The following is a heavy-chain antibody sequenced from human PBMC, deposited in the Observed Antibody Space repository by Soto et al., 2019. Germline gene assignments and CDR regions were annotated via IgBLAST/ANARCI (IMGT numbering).Heavy chain of an antibody. V-gene: IGHV3-23*01. CDR2: MGGSSSTT. CDR3: AKNQERELPRVSDF. CDR1: GLTFSNYA. D-gene: IGHD1-7*01. Sequence: EVRLLESGGGLVKPGGSLRLSCATSGLTFSNYAMSWVRQAPGGGLAWVSSMGGSSSTTYYADSVRGRFTISRDRSKNTLYLKMSSLRAEDTALYYCAKNQERELPRVSDFWGQGTLVTVSS. J-gene: IGHJ4*02.